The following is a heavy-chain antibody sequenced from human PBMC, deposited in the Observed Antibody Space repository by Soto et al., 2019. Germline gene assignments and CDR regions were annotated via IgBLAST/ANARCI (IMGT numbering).Heavy chain of an antibody. CDR1: GFTFSSYG. J-gene: IGHJ4*02. V-gene: IGHV3-30*18. Sequence: VGSLRFSCAASGFTFSSYGMHWVRQAPGKGLEWVAVISYDGSNKYYADSVKGRFTISRDNSKNTLYLQTNSLRAEDTAVYYCAQDPGGSGNYWGQGTLVTVSS. D-gene: IGHD3-10*01. CDR2: ISYDGSNK. CDR3: AQDPGGSGNY.